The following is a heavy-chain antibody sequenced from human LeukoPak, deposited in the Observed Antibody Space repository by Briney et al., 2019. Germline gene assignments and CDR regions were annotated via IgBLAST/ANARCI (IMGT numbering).Heavy chain of an antibody. CDR2: IYFHETTK. V-gene: IGHV3-30*02. CDR3: ARGLLTGEGGRGYFDS. D-gene: IGHD3-9*01. Sequence: PGGSLTLSCAASRFSFSSCVIYWVRQAPGKGLESGAFIYFHETTKGYAASVTGRFTISRDTSKNTVYLQMDSLRPADTAIYYCARGLLTGEGGRGYFDSWGQGALVTVSS. J-gene: IGHJ4*02. CDR1: RFSFSSCV.